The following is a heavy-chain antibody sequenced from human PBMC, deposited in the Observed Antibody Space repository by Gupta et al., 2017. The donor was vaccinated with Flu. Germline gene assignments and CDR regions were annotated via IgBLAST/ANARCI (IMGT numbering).Heavy chain of an antibody. Sequence: VQLVQSGADVKKPGASVKVACKASGYTFTGYYIHWVRQAPGQGLEWMGRVNPHSGSTNYEQNFQGRVTLAMDTSISTAYMELTRLTSDDTAVYYCAREKFCSTASCYRWFDPWGQGTLVIVS. J-gene: IGHJ5*02. CDR3: AREKFCSTASCYRWFDP. CDR2: VNPHSGST. V-gene: IGHV1-2*06. D-gene: IGHD2-2*02. CDR1: GYTFTGYY.